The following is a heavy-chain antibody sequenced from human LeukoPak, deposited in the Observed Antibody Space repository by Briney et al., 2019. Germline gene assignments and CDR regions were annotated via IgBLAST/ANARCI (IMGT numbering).Heavy chain of an antibody. CDR2: ISSSSSPI. CDR3: ARTAVGGNSGYAHSYYFDY. Sequence: GGSLRLSCAASGFTLSSNAMNWVRQAPGKGLEWVSYISSSSSPIYYADSVKGRFTISRDNAKNSLYLQMNSLRDEDTAVYYCARTAVGGNSGYAHSYYFDYWGQGTLVSVSS. D-gene: IGHD5-12*01. V-gene: IGHV3-48*02. J-gene: IGHJ4*02. CDR1: GFTLSSNA.